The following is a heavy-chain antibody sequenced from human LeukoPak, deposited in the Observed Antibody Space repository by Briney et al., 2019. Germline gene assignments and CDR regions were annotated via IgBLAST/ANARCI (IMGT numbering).Heavy chain of an antibody. CDR2: TYYRSKWYN. Sequence: SQTLSLTCAISGDSVSSNSAAWNWIRQSPSRGLEWLGRTYYRSKWYNDYAVSVKSRITINPDTSKKQFSLQLNSVTPEDTAVYYCARDLRDYSSGWSGTHDYFDYWGQGTLVTVSS. CDR3: ARDLRDYSSGWSGTHDYFDY. V-gene: IGHV6-1*01. J-gene: IGHJ4*02. CDR1: GDSVSSNSAA. D-gene: IGHD6-19*01.